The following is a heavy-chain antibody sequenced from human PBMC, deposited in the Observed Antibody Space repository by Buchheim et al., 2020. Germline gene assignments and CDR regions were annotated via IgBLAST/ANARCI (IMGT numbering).Heavy chain of an antibody. Sequence: EVQLVESGGGLVKPGGSLRLSCATSGFIFSDYSMNWVRQAPGKGLEWVSCISSTSYIYYADSVKGRFTISRDNAKSSLYLQMNSLRAEDTAVYYCARDHVSWNFDLWGRGTL. CDR1: GFIFSDYS. CDR2: ISSTSYI. V-gene: IGHV3-21*01. CDR3: ARDHVSWNFDL. J-gene: IGHJ2*01. D-gene: IGHD5/OR15-5a*01.